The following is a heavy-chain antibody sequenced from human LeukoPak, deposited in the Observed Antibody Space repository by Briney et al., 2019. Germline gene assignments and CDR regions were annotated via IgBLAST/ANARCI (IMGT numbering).Heavy chain of an antibody. V-gene: IGHV1-2*02. CDR2: INPNSGGT. CDR3: ARDPLIVGAREDWFDP. Sequence: GASVKVSCKASGYTFTGYYMHWVRQAPGQGLEWMGWINPNSGGTNYAQKFQGRVTMTRDTSIGTAYMELSRLRSDDTAVYYCARDPLIVGAREDWFDPWGQGTLVTVSS. D-gene: IGHD1-26*01. J-gene: IGHJ5*02. CDR1: GYTFTGYY.